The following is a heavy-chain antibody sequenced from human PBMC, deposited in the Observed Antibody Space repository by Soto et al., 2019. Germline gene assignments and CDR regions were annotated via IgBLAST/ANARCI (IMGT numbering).Heavy chain of an antibody. CDR2: IYYSGST. V-gene: IGHV4-59*01. CDR1: GGSISSYY. CDR3: ARDRGDYYFDY. D-gene: IGHD3-10*01. Sequence: QVQLQESGPGLVKPSETLSLTCTVSGGSISSYYWSWIRQPPGKGLEWIGYIYYSGSTNYNPSHKSGVFVSVATSENQYSRKLSSVLGADTAVYYCARDRGDYYFDYWGQGPLFTVSS. J-gene: IGHJ4*02.